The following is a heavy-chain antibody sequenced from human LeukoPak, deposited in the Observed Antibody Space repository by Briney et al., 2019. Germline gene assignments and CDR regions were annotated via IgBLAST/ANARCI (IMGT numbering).Heavy chain of an antibody. V-gene: IGHV4-59*01. Sequence: KTSETLSLTCNVSGASLSSYYWGWIRQSPGKGLEWLGYISDTGKTDYNPFLKSRGTLSLDMSKNQFSLRLTSVTAADTAVYYCVTGYYEPFDNWGQGTLVFVSS. CDR1: GASLSSYY. J-gene: IGHJ4*02. CDR3: VTGYYEPFDN. CDR2: ISDTGKT. D-gene: IGHD3-3*01.